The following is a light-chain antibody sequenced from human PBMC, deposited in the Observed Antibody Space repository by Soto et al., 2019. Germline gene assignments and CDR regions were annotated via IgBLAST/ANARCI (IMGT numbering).Light chain of an antibody. CDR2: RSN. J-gene: IGLJ3*02. CDR3: ATWDDSLSGRV. V-gene: IGLV1-47*01. Sequence: QPVLTQPPSASGTPGQRVTISCSGSSSNIGTNYVSWYQQLPGTAPKLLIYRSNRRPSGVPDRFSGSKSGTSASLAISGLRSEDEADYYCATWDDSLSGRVFGGGTKLTVL. CDR1: SSNIGTNY.